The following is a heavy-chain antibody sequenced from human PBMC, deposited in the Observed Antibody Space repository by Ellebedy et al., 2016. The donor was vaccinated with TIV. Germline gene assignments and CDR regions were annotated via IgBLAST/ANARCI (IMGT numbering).Heavy chain of an antibody. Sequence: GGSLRLSCEVSGFTVSNTYMTWVRQAPGTGLEWVSLIYSGGTTYYADSVRGRFTISRDSSKNTLYLQMNSLRAEDTAVYYCAINLPGGYYDYWGQGTLVAVSS. CDR2: IYSGGTT. CDR3: AINLPGGYYDY. V-gene: IGHV3-53*01. D-gene: IGHD3-22*01. CDR1: GFTVSNTY. J-gene: IGHJ4*02.